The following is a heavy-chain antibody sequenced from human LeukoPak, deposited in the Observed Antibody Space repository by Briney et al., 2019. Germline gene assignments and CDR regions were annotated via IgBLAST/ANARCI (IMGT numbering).Heavy chain of an antibody. CDR2: INHGGST. CDR1: GGSFSGYY. Sequence: PSETLSLTCAVYGGSFSGYYWTWIRQPPGKGLEWIGEINHGGSTNYNPSLKSRVTISVDTSKNQFSLKLRSVTAADTAVYYCARPPYCSSTSCYRAFDIWGQGTMVTVSS. V-gene: IGHV4-34*01. D-gene: IGHD2-2*01. J-gene: IGHJ3*02. CDR3: ARPPYCSSTSCYRAFDI.